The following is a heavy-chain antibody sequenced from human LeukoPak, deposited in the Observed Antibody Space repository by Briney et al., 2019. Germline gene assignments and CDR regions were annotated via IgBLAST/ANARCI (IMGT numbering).Heavy chain of an antibody. D-gene: IGHD3-22*01. Sequence: GGTLRLSCAASGFTFSSYGMSWVRQAPGKGLEWVSAISGSGDYTYYADSVKGRSTISRDNSKNRLYLQMNSLRAEDTALYYCAKDGKRIAMIGVVRRGHYLDYWGQGTLVTVPS. CDR2: ISGSGDYT. J-gene: IGHJ4*02. CDR3: AKDGKRIAMIGVVRRGHYLDY. CDR1: GFTFSSYG. V-gene: IGHV3-23*01.